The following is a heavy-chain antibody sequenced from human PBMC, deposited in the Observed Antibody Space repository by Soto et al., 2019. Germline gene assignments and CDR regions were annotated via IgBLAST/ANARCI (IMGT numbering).Heavy chain of an antibody. Sequence: SETLSLTCTVSGGSIRSHYWIWIRQPPGKGLEWIGYIYYSGSTNYNPSLKSRVTISVDTSKNQFSPKLSSVTAADTAVYYCARADGIHYYYHMDVWGIGTAVTV. CDR1: GGSIRSHY. D-gene: IGHD1-20*01. CDR3: ARADGIHYYYHMDV. J-gene: IGHJ6*03. V-gene: IGHV4-59*11. CDR2: IYYSGST.